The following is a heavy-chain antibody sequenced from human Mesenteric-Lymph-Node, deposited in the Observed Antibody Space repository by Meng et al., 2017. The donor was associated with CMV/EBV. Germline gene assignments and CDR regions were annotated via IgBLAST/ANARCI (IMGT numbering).Heavy chain of an antibody. V-gene: IGHV1-8*03. CDR1: GYTFTSYD. J-gene: IGHJ4*02. CDR2: MNPNSGNT. D-gene: IGHD3-3*01. CDR3: ARELSITIFGVADD. Sequence: ASVKVSCKASGYTFTSYDINWVRQATGQGLEWMGWMNPNSGNTGYAQKFQGRVTITRNTSISTAYMELSSLRSEDTAVYYCARELSITIFGVADDWGQGTLVTVSS.